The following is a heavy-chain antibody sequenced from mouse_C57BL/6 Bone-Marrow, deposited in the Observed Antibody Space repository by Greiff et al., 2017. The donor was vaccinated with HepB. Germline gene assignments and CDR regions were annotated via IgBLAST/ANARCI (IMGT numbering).Heavy chain of an antibody. J-gene: IGHJ3*01. V-gene: IGHV12-3*01. CDR1: GFPITSGYY. CDR3: AGGMGFAY. Sequence: VQLQQSGPGLVKPSQSLFLTCSITGFPITSGYYWIWIRQSPGKPLEWMGYITHSGETFYNPSLQSPISITRETSKNQFFLQLNSVTTEDTAMYYCAGGMGFAYWGQGTLVTVSA. CDR2: ITHSGET.